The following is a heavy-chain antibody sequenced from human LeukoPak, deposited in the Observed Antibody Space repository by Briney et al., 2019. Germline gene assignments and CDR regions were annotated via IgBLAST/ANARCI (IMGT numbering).Heavy chain of an antibody. CDR3: ARDRSPVHYYDSSGYYFDI. CDR2: INPSGGST. J-gene: IGHJ3*02. D-gene: IGHD3-22*01. V-gene: IGHV1-46*01. Sequence: ASVKVSCKASGYTFTSYYMHWVRQAPGQGLEWMGIINPSGGSTSYAQKFQGRVTMTRDMSTSTVYMELSSLRSEDTAVYYCARDRSPVHYYDSSGYYFDIWGQGTMVTVSS. CDR1: GYTFTSYY.